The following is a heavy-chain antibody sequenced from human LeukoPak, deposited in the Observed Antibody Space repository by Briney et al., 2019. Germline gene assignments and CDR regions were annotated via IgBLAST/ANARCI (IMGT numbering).Heavy chain of an antibody. Sequence: PSETLSLTCAVYGGSFSGYYWSWIRQPPGKGLEWLGEINHSGSTNYNPSLKSRVTISVDTSKNQFSLKLSSVTAADTAVYYCARRFGWSPRGSYGREFDYWGQGTLVTVSS. CDR1: GGSFSGYY. J-gene: IGHJ4*02. CDR2: INHSGST. V-gene: IGHV4-34*01. CDR3: ARRFGWSPRGSYGREFDY. D-gene: IGHD1-26*01.